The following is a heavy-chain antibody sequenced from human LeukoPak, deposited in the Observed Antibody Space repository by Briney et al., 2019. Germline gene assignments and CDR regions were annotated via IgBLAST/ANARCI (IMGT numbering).Heavy chain of an antibody. CDR2: IYYSGST. D-gene: IGHD6-13*01. J-gene: IGHJ4*02. Sequence: SETLSLTCSVSGGSISTTSYYWAWIRQPPGKGLEWLGSIYYSGSTYYNPSLTSRVTISVDTSKNQFSLKLSSVTAADTAVYYCARGLAAAGPFVYWGQGTLVTVSS. V-gene: IGHV4-39*01. CDR3: ARGLAAAGPFVY. CDR1: GGSISTTSYY.